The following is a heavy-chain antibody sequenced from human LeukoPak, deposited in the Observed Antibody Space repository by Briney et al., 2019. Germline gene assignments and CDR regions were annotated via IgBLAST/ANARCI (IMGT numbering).Heavy chain of an antibody. V-gene: IGHV4-34*01. J-gene: IGHJ6*04. CDR2: INHSGST. D-gene: IGHD3-10*01. CDR1: GGSFSGYY. Sequence: SETLSLTCAVYGGSFSGYYWSWIRQPPGKGLEWIGEINHSGSTNYNPSLKSRVTISVDTSKNQFSLKLSSVTAADTAVYYCASDPGSGSFFRALDVWGKGTTVTVSS. CDR3: ASDPGSGSFFRALDV.